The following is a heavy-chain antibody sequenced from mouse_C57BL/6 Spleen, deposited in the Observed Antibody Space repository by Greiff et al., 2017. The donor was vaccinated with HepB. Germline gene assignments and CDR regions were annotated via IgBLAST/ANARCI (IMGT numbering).Heavy chain of an antibody. V-gene: IGHV2-6*01. CDR3: ASGGYRFAY. Sequence: VKLMESGPGLVAPSQSLSITCTVSGFSLTSYGVDWVRQSPGKGLEWLGVIWGVGSTNYNSALKSRLSISKDNSKSQVFLKRNSLQTDDTAMYYCASGGYRFAYWGQGTLVTVSA. CDR1: GFSLTSYG. CDR2: IWGVGST. J-gene: IGHJ3*01. D-gene: IGHD2-2*01.